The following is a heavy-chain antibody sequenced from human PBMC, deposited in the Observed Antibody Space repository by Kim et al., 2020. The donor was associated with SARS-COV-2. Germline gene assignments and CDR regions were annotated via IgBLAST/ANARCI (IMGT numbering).Heavy chain of an antibody. V-gene: IGHV3-23*01. Sequence: GGSLRLSCAASGFTFSSFAMSWVRQAPGKGLEWVSDIRGSGGSTYYVDSVKGRFTISRDNAKDTLYLQMNSLRAEDTALYYCAKTGYGSSGYYPHYWGQGDLVTVSP. CDR2: IRGSGGST. CDR1: GFTFSSFA. J-gene: IGHJ4*02. CDR3: AKTGYGSSGYYPHY. D-gene: IGHD3-22*01.